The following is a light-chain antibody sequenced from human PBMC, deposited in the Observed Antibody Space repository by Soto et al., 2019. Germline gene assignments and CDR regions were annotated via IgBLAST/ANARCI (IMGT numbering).Light chain of an antibody. CDR1: QGISTF. Sequence: DIQMTPSPSSLFASVGDRVTITCRASQGISTFLHWYQQRPGKAPSLIIYGASNLQSGVPARFSGRGSGTEFSLTISTLQPEDFATYYCQHTRTTPRTFGQGTKVEIK. J-gene: IGKJ1*01. V-gene: IGKV1-39*01. CDR3: QHTRTTPRT. CDR2: GAS.